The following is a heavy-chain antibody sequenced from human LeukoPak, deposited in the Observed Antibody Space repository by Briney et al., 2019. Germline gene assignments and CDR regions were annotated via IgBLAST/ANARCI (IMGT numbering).Heavy chain of an antibody. CDR2: ISAYNGNT. D-gene: IGHD3-10*01. V-gene: IGHV1-18*04. Sequence: ASVKVSCKASGYTFTSYGISWVRQAPGQGLEWTGWISAYNGNTNYAQKLQGRVTMTTDTSTSTAYMKLRSLRSDDTAVYYSAREREGFGEFPFDYWGQGTLVTVSS. CDR1: GYTFTSYG. J-gene: IGHJ4*02. CDR3: AREREGFGEFPFDY.